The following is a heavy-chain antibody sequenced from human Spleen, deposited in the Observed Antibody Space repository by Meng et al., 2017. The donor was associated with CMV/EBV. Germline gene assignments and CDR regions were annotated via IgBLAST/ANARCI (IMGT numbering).Heavy chain of an antibody. J-gene: IGHJ6*02. Sequence: SETLSLTCTVSGGSISSSSYYWGWSRQPPGKGLEWIGSIYYSGSTYYNPSLKSRVTISVDTSKNQFSLKLSSVTAADTAVYYCARHLVVPAAIYYYYGMDVWGQGTTVTVSS. CDR2: IYYSGST. D-gene: IGHD2-2*01. V-gene: IGHV4-39*01. CDR1: GGSISSSSYY. CDR3: ARHLVVPAAIYYYYGMDV.